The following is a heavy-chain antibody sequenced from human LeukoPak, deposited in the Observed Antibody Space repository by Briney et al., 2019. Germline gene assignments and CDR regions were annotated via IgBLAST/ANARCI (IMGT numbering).Heavy chain of an antibody. V-gene: IGHV2-5*02. CDR1: GFSLRTSGVG. CDR2: IYWDDDK. Sequence: SGPTLVNPTQTLTLTCTFSGFSLRTSGVGVGWIRQPPGKALEWLALIYWDDDKRYSPSLKSRLTITKDTSKNQVVLTMTNMDPVDTATYYCAHSLYYYGSGSYYNWYYFDYWGQGTLVTVSS. D-gene: IGHD3-10*01. J-gene: IGHJ4*02. CDR3: AHSLYYYGSGSYYNWYYFDY.